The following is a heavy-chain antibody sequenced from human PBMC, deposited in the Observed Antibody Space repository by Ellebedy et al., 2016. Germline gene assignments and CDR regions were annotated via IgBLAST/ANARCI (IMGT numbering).Heavy chain of an antibody. CDR3: ARVLPSGSYYKGAFDI. V-gene: IGHV3-21*01. D-gene: IGHD3-10*01. J-gene: IGHJ3*02. CDR2: ISSSSSYI. Sequence: GGSLRLSCAASGFTFSSYSMNWVRQAPGKGLEWVSSISSSSSYIYYADSVKGRFTISRDNAKNSLYLQMNSLRAEDTAVYYCARVLPSGSYYKGAFDIWGQGTMVTVSS. CDR1: GFTFSSYS.